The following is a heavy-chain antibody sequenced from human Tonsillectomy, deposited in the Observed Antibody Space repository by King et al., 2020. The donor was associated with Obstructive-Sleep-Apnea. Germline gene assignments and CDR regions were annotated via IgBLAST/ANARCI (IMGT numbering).Heavy chain of an antibody. Sequence: VQLQESGPGLVKPSETLSLTCTVSGGSISSYYWSWIRQPPGKGLEWIGYIYYSGSTNYNPSLKSRVTISVDTSKNQFSLKLSSVTAADTAVYYCARNMITFGGVILYYYGMDVWGQGTTVTVSS. CDR3: ARNMITFGGVILYYYGMDV. J-gene: IGHJ6*02. V-gene: IGHV4-59*01. CDR1: GGSISSYY. D-gene: IGHD3-16*02. CDR2: IYYSGST.